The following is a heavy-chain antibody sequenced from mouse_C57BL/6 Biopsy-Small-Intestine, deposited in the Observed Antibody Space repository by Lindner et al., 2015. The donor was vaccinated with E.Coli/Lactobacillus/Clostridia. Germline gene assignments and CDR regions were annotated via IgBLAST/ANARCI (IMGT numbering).Heavy chain of an antibody. CDR3: AREGDYDYDVVDY. J-gene: IGHJ2*01. D-gene: IGHD2-4*01. CDR1: GYTFTGYW. V-gene: IGHV1-9*01. CDR2: ILPGSGSS. Sequence: VQLQESGAELMKPGASVKLSCKATGYTFTGYWIEWVKQRPGHGLEWIGEILPGSGSSKYNENFKGKATFTADTSSNTAYMRHSSLTTEDSAIYYCAREGDYDYDVVDYWGQGTALTVSS.